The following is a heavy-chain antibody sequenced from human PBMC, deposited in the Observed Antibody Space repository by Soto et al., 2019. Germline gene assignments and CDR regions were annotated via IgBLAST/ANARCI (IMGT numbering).Heavy chain of an antibody. CDR3: ARFVNYYYYGMDV. Sequence: PSETLSLTCTVSGVSVSSAGYYWTWIRQHPGKGLEWIGYVSYSGSTYYNSSLKSRLTISLDTSKSQFSLKLSSVTAADTAVYYCARFVNYYYYGMDVWGQGTTVTVSS. D-gene: IGHD2-15*01. CDR2: VSYSGST. J-gene: IGHJ6*02. V-gene: IGHV4-31*03. CDR1: GVSVSSAGYY.